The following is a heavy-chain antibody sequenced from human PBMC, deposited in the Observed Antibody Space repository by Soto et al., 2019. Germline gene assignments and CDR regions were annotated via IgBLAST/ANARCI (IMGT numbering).Heavy chain of an antibody. J-gene: IGHJ4*02. D-gene: IGHD3-10*01. CDR1: GFTFSSYA. Sequence: EVQLLESGGGLVQPGGSLRLSCAASGFTFSSYAMSWVRQAPGKGLEWVSAISGSGGSTYYADSVKGRFTISIDNSKNTLYLQMNSLRAEDTAVYYCAKDPAPPYGSGSYYPNYYFDYWGQGTLVTVSS. V-gene: IGHV3-23*01. CDR3: AKDPAPPYGSGSYYPNYYFDY. CDR2: ISGSGGST.